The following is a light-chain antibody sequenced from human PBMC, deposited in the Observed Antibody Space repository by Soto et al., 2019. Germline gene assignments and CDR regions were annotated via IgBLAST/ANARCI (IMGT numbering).Light chain of an antibody. CDR2: YVS. CDR3: SSYTSSSTLV. V-gene: IGLV2-14*01. J-gene: IGLJ2*01. CDR1: SSDVGGYNY. Sequence: QSALTQPASVSGSPGQSITISCTGTSSDVGGYNYVSWYQQHPGKAPKLMIYYVSNRPSGVSNRFSGSKSGNTASLTISGLQAEDEADYYCSSYTSSSTLVFGGVTQLTVL.